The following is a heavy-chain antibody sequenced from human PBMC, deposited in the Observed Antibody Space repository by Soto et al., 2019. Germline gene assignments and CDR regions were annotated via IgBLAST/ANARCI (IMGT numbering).Heavy chain of an antibody. V-gene: IGHV4-34*01. Sequence: NPSETLSLTCAVYGGSFSGYYWSWIRQPPGKGLEWIGEINHSGSTNYNPSLKSRVTISVDTSKNQFPLKLSSVTAADTAVYYCARAIIAATGSSYYYGMHVWGQVTTVT. D-gene: IGHD6-13*01. CDR3: ARAIIAATGSSYYYGMHV. J-gene: IGHJ6*02. CDR2: INHSGST. CDR1: GGSFSGYY.